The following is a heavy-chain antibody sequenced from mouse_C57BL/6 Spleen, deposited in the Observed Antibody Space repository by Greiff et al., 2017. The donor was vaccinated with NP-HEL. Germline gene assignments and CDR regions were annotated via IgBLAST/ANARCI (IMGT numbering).Heavy chain of an antibody. CDR3: ARSYYGYDGYYYAMDY. J-gene: IGHJ4*01. CDR2: ISGGGGNT. CDR1: GFTFSSYT. D-gene: IGHD2-2*01. Sequence: DVMLVESGGGLVKPGGSLKLSCAASGFTFSSYTMSWVRQTPEKRLEWVATISGGGGNTYYPDSVKGRFTISRDNAKNTLYLQMSSLRSEDTALYYCARSYYGYDGYYYAMDYWGQGTSVTVSS. V-gene: IGHV5-9*01.